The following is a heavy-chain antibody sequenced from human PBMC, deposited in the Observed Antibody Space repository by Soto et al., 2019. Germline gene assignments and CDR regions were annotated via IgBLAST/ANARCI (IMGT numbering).Heavy chain of an antibody. Sequence: ASVKVSCKASGYTFTSYGISWVRQAPGQGLAWMGWISTYSGNTNYAQELHGRVTMTKDTYTSTAYMELRSLRSDDTAVYYCARVVSGSYLDYWGQGTLVTVSS. V-gene: IGHV1-18*01. J-gene: IGHJ4*02. D-gene: IGHD3-10*01. CDR2: ISTYSGNT. CDR1: GYTFTSYG. CDR3: ARVVSGSYLDY.